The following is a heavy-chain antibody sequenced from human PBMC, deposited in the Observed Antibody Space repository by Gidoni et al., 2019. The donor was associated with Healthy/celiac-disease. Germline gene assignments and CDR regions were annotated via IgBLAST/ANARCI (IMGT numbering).Heavy chain of an antibody. J-gene: IGHJ5*02. CDR3: ARGETACSTSCKTLWDWFDP. Sequence: QVQLVESGGGVVQPGRSLRLSCAASGFTFSSYAMHWVRQAPGKGLEWVAVISYDGSNKYYADSVKGRFTISRDNSKNTLYLQMNSLRAEDTAVYYCARGETACSTSCKTLWDWFDPWGQGTLVTVSS. CDR1: GFTFSSYA. CDR2: ISYDGSNK. D-gene: IGHD2-2*01. V-gene: IGHV3-30-3*01.